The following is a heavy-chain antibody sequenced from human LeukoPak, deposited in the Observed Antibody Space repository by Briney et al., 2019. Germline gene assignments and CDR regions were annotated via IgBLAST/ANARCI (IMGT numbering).Heavy chain of an antibody. CDR3: ARDRVLLDYYDSSGLSSLGDY. Sequence: ASVKVSCKASGYTFTSYGISWVRQAPGQGLEWMGWISAYNGNTNYAQKLQGRVTMTTDTSTSTAYMELRRLRSDDTAVYYCARDRVLLDYYDSSGLSSLGDYWGQGTLVTVSS. CDR2: ISAYNGNT. D-gene: IGHD3-22*01. V-gene: IGHV1-18*01. J-gene: IGHJ4*02. CDR1: GYTFTSYG.